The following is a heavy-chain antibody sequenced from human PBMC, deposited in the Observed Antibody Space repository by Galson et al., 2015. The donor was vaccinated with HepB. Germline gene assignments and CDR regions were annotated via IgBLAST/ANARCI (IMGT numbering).Heavy chain of an antibody. CDR1: GFTFDAYA. D-gene: IGHD2-2*01. CDR2: ISWNSGSI. J-gene: IGHJ3*02. V-gene: IGHV3-9*01. Sequence: SLRLSCAASGFTFDAYAMHWVRQAPGKGLEWVSGISWNSGSIGYADSVKGRFTISRDNAKNSLYLQMNSLRAEDTALYYCVGVPAEGWAFDIWGQGTMVTVSS. CDR3: VGVPAEGWAFDI.